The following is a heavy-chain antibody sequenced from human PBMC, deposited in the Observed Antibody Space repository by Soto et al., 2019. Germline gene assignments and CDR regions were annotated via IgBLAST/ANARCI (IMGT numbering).Heavy chain of an antibody. CDR2: IYYSGST. Sequence: SETLSLTCTVSGGSISSYYWSWIRQPPEKGLEWIGYIYYSGSTNYNPSLKSRVTISVDTSKNQFSLKLSSVTAADTPVYYCARHHGYCSGGSCYWNWFDPWGQGTLVTVS. J-gene: IGHJ5*02. CDR1: GGSISSYY. V-gene: IGHV4-59*08. CDR3: ARHHGYCSGGSCYWNWFDP. D-gene: IGHD2-15*01.